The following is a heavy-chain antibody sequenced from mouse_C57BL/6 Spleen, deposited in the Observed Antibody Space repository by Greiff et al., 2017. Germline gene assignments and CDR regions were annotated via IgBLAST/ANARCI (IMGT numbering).Heavy chain of an antibody. Sequence: EVKLMESGPGLVKPSQSLSLTCSVTGYSITSGYYWNWIRQFPGNKLEWMGYISYDGSNNYNPSLKNRISITRDTSKNQFFLKLNSVTTEDTATYYCARGHDGYAMDYWGQGTSVTVSS. CDR3: ARGHDGYAMDY. CDR2: ISYDGSN. V-gene: IGHV3-6*01. D-gene: IGHD2-3*01. CDR1: GYSITSGYY. J-gene: IGHJ4*01.